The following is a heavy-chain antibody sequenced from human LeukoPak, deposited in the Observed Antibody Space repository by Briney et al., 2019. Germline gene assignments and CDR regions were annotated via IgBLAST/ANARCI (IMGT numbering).Heavy chain of an antibody. CDR1: GFTFSSYG. V-gene: IGHV3-33*01. Sequence: GGSLRLSCAASGFTFSSYGMHWVRQAPGKGLEWVAVIWYDGSNKYYADSVKGRFTISRDNSKNTLYLQMNSLRAEDTAVYYCARDSPRNGMDVWGQGTTVTVSS. CDR2: IWYDGSNK. J-gene: IGHJ6*02. CDR3: ARDSPRNGMDV.